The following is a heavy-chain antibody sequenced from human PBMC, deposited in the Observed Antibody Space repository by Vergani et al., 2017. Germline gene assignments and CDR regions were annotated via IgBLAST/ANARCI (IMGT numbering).Heavy chain of an antibody. Sequence: GQLVESGGDWVQRGGSLRLSCAASGFTFSSYGMHWVRQAPGKGLEWVAFIRYDGSNKYYADSVKGRFTISRDNSKNTLYLQMNSLRAQDTAVYYCAKRAIGRLIPSSSLMDVWGQGTTVTVSS. CDR3: AKRAIGRLIPSSSLMDV. CDR2: IRYDGSNK. D-gene: IGHD6-6*01. CDR1: GFTFSSYG. J-gene: IGHJ6*02. V-gene: IGHV3-30*02.